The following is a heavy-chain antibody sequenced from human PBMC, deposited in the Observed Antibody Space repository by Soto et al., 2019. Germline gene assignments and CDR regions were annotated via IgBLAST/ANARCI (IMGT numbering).Heavy chain of an antibody. V-gene: IGHV2-5*05. J-gene: IGHJ4*02. CDR2: IYWDDDR. Sequence: QITLKESGPTLVKPTQTLTLTCTFSGFSLTTTGAGVGWIRQPPRKALEWLTLIYWDDDRRYGQSLRSRLTITKDTSKHQVVLTMTNIGPVDTATYCCAHRRTGDLIDYLGQGTLVTVSS. CDR1: GFSLTTTGAG. CDR3: AHRRTGDLIDY. D-gene: IGHD7-27*01.